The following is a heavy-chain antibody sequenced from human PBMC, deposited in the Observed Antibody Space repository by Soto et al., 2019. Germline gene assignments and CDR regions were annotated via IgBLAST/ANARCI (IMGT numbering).Heavy chain of an antibody. Sequence: ASVKVSCKASGYTFTSYDINWVRQATGQGLEWMGWMNPNSGNTGYAQKFQGRVTMTRNTSISTAYMELSSLRSEDTAVYYCARGYCSGCSCYLTFDYWGQGTLVTVSS. V-gene: IGHV1-8*01. J-gene: IGHJ4*02. CDR3: ARGYCSGCSCYLTFDY. D-gene: IGHD2-15*01. CDR1: GYTFTSYD. CDR2: MNPNSGNT.